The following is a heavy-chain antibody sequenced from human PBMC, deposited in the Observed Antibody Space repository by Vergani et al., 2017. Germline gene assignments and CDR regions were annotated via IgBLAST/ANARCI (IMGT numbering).Heavy chain of an antibody. V-gene: IGHV1-18*04. D-gene: IGHD2-21*01. J-gene: IGHJ4*02. CDR3: AGDRGDSTWDH. CDR1: GYPFSSYG. CDR2: ISAYNGYT. Sequence: QVQLVQSGPEVKKPGASVTVSCKASGYPFSSYGISWVRQAPGQGLEWMGWISAYNGYTSYAQNLQGRVTMTTDTSTSTAYMELSTLRSDDTAVYYCAGDRGDSTWDHWGQGTLVTVSS.